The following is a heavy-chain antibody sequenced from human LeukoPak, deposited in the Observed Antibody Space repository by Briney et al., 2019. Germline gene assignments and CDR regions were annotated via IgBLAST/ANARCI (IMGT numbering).Heavy chain of an antibody. CDR2: IYYSGST. J-gene: IGHJ5*02. Sequence: SETLSLTCTVSGGSISSGDYYWSWIRQPPGKGLEWIVYIYYSGSTYYNPSLKSRVTISVDTSKNQSSLKLSSVTAADTAVYYCAREIVVVPDSSGWFDPWGQGTLVTVSS. CDR3: AREIVVVPDSSGWFDP. V-gene: IGHV4-30-4*08. D-gene: IGHD2-2*01. CDR1: GGSISSGDYY.